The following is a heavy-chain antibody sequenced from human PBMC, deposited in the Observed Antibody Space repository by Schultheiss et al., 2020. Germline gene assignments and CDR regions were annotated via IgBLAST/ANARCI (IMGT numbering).Heavy chain of an antibody. Sequence: SETLSLTCTVSGGSISSYYWSWIRQPPGKGLEWIGYIYYSGSTNYNPSLKSRVTISVDTSKNQFSLKLSSVTAADTAVYYCAREDRAYCGGDCYSNRPYYYYDMDVWGKGTTVTVSS. CDR3: AREDRAYCGGDCYSNRPYYYYDMDV. J-gene: IGHJ6*03. D-gene: IGHD2-21*02. V-gene: IGHV4-59*01. CDR1: GGSISSYY. CDR2: IYYSGST.